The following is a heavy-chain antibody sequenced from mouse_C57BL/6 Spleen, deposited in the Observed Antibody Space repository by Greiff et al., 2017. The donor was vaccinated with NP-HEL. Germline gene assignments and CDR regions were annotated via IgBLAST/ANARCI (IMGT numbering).Heavy chain of an antibody. J-gene: IGHJ3*01. Sequence: QVQLQQSGAELVKPGASVKLSCKASGYTFTSYWMQWVKQRPGQGLEWIGEIDPSDSYTNYNQKFKGKATLTVDTSSSTAYMQLSSLTSEDSAVYYCARWGWDWGQGTLVTVSA. CDR1: GYTFTSYW. CDR3: ARWGWD. D-gene: IGHD2-3*01. V-gene: IGHV1-50*01. CDR2: IDPSDSYT.